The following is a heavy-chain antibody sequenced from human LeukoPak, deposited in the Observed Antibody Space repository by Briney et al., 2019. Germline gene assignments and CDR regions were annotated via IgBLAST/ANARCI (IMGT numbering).Heavy chain of an antibody. CDR3: ASNGHLSGWGYTFDI. CDR1: GGSISSDNW. CDR2: IHHGGDS. J-gene: IGHJ3*02. Sequence: SGTLSLTCAVSGGSISSDNWWSWVRQPPGKGLEWIGEIHHGGDSSYNPSLKSRVSISVDKSRNQSSLKLSSVTAADTAVYYCASNGHLSGWGYTFDIWGQGTMVTVSS. V-gene: IGHV4-4*02. D-gene: IGHD3-10*01.